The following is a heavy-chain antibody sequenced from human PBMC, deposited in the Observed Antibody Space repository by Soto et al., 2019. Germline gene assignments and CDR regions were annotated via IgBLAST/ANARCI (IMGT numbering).Heavy chain of an antibody. CDR3: AREDCSSTICYYHYYYGMDV. J-gene: IGHJ6*02. D-gene: IGHD2-2*01. CDR2: IIPIFGTA. CDR1: GGTFSSYA. Sequence: SVKASCKASGGTFSSYAISWVRQAPGQGLEWMGGIIPIFGTANYAQKFQGRVTITADESTSTAYMELSSLRSEDTAVYYCAREDCSSTICYYHYYYGMDVWGQ. V-gene: IGHV1-69*13.